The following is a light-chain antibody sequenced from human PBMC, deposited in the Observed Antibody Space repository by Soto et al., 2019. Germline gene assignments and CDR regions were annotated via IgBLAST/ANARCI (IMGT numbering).Light chain of an antibody. CDR2: AAS. CDR3: QQSYRTSIT. Sequence: DIQMTQSPSSLSASVGDRVTITCRASQSISSYLNWYQQKPGKAPKLLIYAASSLQSGVPSSFSGSGSGTDFTLTISSLQPEDFATYYCQQSYRTSITFGQGPRLEI. CDR1: QSISSY. J-gene: IGKJ5*01. V-gene: IGKV1-39*01.